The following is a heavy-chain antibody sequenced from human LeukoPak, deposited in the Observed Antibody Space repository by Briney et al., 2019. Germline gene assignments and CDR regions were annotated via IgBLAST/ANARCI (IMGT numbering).Heavy chain of an antibody. V-gene: IGHV3-74*01. J-gene: IGHJ4*02. CDR1: GFTFNIYW. D-gene: IGHD2-21*01. CDR2: ISPDGTTT. CDR3: ARGTYPLDY. Sequence: PGGSLRLSCAASGFTFNIYWIQWVCQAPGKGLEWVSRISPDGTTTTYADSVKGRFTISRDNAKSTVYLQMNSLRAEDTALYYCARGTYPLDYWGQGTLVTVSS.